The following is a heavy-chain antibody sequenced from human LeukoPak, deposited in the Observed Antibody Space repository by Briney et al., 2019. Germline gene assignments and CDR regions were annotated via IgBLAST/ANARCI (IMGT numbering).Heavy chain of an antibody. D-gene: IGHD3-22*01. CDR2: IKQDGSEK. Sequence: GGSLRLSCAASGFTFSSYWMSWVRQAPGKGLEWVANIKQDGSEKYYVDSVKGRFTISRDNAKNSLYLQMNSLRAEDTAVYYCARGDYYDSSGYSDAFDIWGQGTMVTVSS. J-gene: IGHJ3*02. CDR1: GFTFSSYW. V-gene: IGHV3-7*01. CDR3: ARGDYYDSSGYSDAFDI.